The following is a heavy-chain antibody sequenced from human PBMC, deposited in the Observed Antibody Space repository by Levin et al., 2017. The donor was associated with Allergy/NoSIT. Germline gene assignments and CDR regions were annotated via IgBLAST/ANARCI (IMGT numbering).Heavy chain of an antibody. J-gene: IGHJ3*01. CDR1: GYSFSIYW. Sequence: PGESLKISCKGSGYSFSIYWIGWVRQMPGEGLEWMGIIYPGDSDIRYSPSFQGQVTISADKSITTAYLQWSSLKASDTATYYCAKLRRSAVRYDAFDVWGQGTVVTVSS. V-gene: IGHV5-51*01. D-gene: IGHD3-16*01. CDR2: IYPGDSDI. CDR3: AKLRRSAVRYDAFDV.